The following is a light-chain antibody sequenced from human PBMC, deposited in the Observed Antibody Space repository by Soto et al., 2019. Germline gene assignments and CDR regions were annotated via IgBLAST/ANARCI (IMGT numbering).Light chain of an antibody. CDR3: QQYGDSPWT. CDR1: QSVGSTY. V-gene: IGKV3-20*01. J-gene: IGKJ1*01. Sequence: EVVLTQSPGTLSLSPGERATLSCRASQSVGSTYLAWYQQKPGQAPRLLIYDASSRATGIPDRFSSSGSGTDFTLTISRLEPDDFAVYYCQQYGDSPWTFGQGTKVDIK. CDR2: DAS.